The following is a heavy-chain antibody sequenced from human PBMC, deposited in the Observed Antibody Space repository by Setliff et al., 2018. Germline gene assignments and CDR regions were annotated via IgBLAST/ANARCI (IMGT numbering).Heavy chain of an antibody. CDR1: GESISSRTYY. CDR2: ISYSGIT. J-gene: IGHJ1*01. V-gene: IGHV4-61*10. Sequence: KASETLSLTCTVSGESISSRTYYWSWIRQPAGKGLEWIGHISYSGITTYNVSLKSRVSISVDTSKNQLSLTLSSVTAADTAVYYCVREGYSEYFQDWGRGTLVTVSS. D-gene: IGHD1-1*01. CDR3: VREGYSEYFQD.